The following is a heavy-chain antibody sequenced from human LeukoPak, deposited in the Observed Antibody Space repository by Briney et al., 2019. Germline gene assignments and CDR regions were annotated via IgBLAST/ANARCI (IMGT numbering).Heavy chain of an antibody. J-gene: IGHJ4*02. V-gene: IGHV4-34*01. CDR3: ARDPLPLDY. Sequence: TSETLSLTCAVYGGSFSGYYWSWIRQPPGKGLEWIGEINHSGSTNYNPSLKSRVTISVDTSKNQFSLKLSSVTAADTAVYYCARDPLPLDYWGQGTLVTVSS. CDR2: INHSGST. CDR1: GGSFSGYY.